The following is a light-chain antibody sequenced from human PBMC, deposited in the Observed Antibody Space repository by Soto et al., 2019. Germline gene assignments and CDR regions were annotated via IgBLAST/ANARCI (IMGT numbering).Light chain of an antibody. Sequence: DIQMTQSPSSLSASVGDRVTITCRASQSINTWLACYQQKPGKTPKVLIYDASSLESGVPSRFSGSGSGTEFTLTISSLQPGDSATYYCQRYNSASWTFGQGTQVDIK. CDR1: QSINTW. J-gene: IGKJ1*01. CDR2: DAS. V-gene: IGKV1-5*01. CDR3: QRYNSASWT.